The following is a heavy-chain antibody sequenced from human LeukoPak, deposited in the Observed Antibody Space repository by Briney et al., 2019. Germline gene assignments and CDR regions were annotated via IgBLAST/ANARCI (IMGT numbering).Heavy chain of an antibody. CDR3: AKDRGIISDY. D-gene: IGHD3-10*01. J-gene: IGHJ4*02. CDR1: GFTFSSYW. V-gene: IGHV3-74*01. Sequence: GGSLRLSCAASGFTFSSYWMHWVRQAPGKGLVWVSRISNDGGNTSYADSVKGRFTISRDNAKNTLYLQMNSLRVEDTAVYYCAKDRGIISDYWGQGTLVTVSS. CDR2: ISNDGGNT.